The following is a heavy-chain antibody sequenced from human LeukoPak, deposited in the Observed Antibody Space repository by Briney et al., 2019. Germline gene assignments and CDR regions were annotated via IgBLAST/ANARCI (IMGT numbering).Heavy chain of an antibody. CDR2: INPSAGST. CDR1: GYTFTNYY. D-gene: IGHD2-15*01. V-gene: IGHV1-46*01. Sequence: ASVKVSCKASGYTFTNYYMHWVRQAPGQGLEWMGLINPSAGSTNYAQNFQGRVTMTRDTSTSTVCMELSSLRSEDTAVYYCARGISCSGGSCRYFDYWGQGTLVTVSS. CDR3: ARGISCSGGSCRYFDY. J-gene: IGHJ4*02.